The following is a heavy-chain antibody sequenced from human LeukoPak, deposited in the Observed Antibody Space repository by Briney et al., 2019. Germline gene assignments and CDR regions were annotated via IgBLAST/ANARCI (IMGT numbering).Heavy chain of an antibody. CDR2: INPNSGGT. CDR1: GYTFTGYY. D-gene: IGHD6-13*01. CDR3: ARDLRPAAWGHYFDY. V-gene: IGHV1-2*04. J-gene: IGHJ4*02. Sequence: ASVKVSCKASGYTFTGYYMHWVRQAPGQGLEWMGWINPNSGGTNYAQKFQGWVTMTRDTSISTAYMELSRLRSDDTAVYYCARDLRPAAWGHYFDYWGQGTLVTVSS.